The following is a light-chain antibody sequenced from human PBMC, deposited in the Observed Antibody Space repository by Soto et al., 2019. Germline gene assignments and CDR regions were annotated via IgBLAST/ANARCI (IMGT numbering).Light chain of an antibody. V-gene: IGKV1-9*01. J-gene: IGKJ4*01. CDR2: AAS. CDR3: QQLDSYPLT. Sequence: IQLTQSPSSLSASVGDRVTITCRASQGISSYLAWYQQKPGKAPKLLIYAASTLQSGVPSRFSGSGSGTDFTLPISSLQPEDFAVYYCQQLDSYPLTFGGGTKVEIK. CDR1: QGISSY.